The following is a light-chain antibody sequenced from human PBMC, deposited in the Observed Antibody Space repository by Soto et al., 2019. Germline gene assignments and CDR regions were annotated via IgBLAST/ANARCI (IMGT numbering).Light chain of an antibody. V-gene: IGKV1-5*03. J-gene: IGKJ1*01. CDR2: KAS. Sequence: DIQITQSPSILSASEGDRVTITCRASQSISSWLAWYQQKPGKAPNLLIHKASHLESGVPSRFSGSGSGTEFTLTISSLQPGDFATYYCQHYNTYPWTFGQGTQVDIK. CDR3: QHYNTYPWT. CDR1: QSISSW.